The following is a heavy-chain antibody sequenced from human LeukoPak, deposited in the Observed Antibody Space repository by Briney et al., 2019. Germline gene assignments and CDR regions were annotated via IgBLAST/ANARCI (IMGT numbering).Heavy chain of an antibody. CDR3: AGAWWYNY. CDR1: GGSISRYY. D-gene: IGHD2-15*01. Sequence: PSETLSLTCTVSGGSISRYYWNWIRQPPGKGLEWIGYIYYSGSTNYNPSLKSRVTISVDTSKNQFSLKLSSVTAADTAVYYCAGAWWYNYWGQGTLVTVSS. J-gene: IGHJ4*02. V-gene: IGHV4-59*01. CDR2: IYYSGST.